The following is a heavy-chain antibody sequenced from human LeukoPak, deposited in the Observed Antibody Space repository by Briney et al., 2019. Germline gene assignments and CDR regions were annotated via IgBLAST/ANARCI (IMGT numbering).Heavy chain of an antibody. Sequence: PGGSLRLSCAASGFTFSTYGMHWVRQAPGKGLEWVAVIWYDGSNKYYADSVKGRFTISRDNSENTLYLQMNSLRAEDTAVYYCATLGGNYFDYWGQGTLVTVSS. D-gene: IGHD3-10*01. J-gene: IGHJ4*02. CDR1: GFTFSTYG. CDR3: ATLGGNYFDY. CDR2: IWYDGSNK. V-gene: IGHV3-33*01.